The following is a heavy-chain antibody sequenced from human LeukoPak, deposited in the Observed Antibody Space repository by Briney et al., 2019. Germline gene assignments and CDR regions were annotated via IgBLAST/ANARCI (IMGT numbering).Heavy chain of an antibody. Sequence: ASVKVSCKASGHTFTSYGIMWVRQAPGQGLEWMGWISVYNGNTNLAQKLQGRVTMTTDTSTRIAYTELRTLRSDDTAVYYCARTGRVGYDILTGYPNYFDYWGQGTLVTVSS. D-gene: IGHD3-9*01. J-gene: IGHJ4*02. CDR1: GHTFTSYG. CDR2: ISVYNGNT. V-gene: IGHV1-18*01. CDR3: ARTGRVGYDILTGYPNYFDY.